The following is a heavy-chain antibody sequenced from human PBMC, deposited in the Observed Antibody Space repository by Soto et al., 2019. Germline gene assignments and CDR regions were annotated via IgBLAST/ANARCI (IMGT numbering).Heavy chain of an antibody. CDR1: GYTFSDYY. CDR2: INPNSGGT. CDR3: AREPATAKPEGVDF. D-gene: IGHD1-1*01. V-gene: IGHV1-2*02. J-gene: IGHJ4*02. Sequence: GASVKVSCKASGYTFSDYYIHWVRQAPGQGLEGMGWINPNSGGTKYAPKFQGGVTMTRDTSITTAYMELSRLRSGDTAVYYCAREPATAKPEGVDFWGQGTLVTVSS.